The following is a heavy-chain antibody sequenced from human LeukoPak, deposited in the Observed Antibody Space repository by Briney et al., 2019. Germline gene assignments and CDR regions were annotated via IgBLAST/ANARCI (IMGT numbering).Heavy chain of an antibody. CDR2: ISPSGSIS. CDR3: ARDLDWGAFDA. J-gene: IGHJ5*02. V-gene: IGHV3-23*01. D-gene: IGHD3-9*01. Sequence: PGGSLRLSCAASGFTFSSHGINWVRQAPGKGLEWVSGISPSGSISYYADSVKGRFTISRDNSENTVSLQMNSLRAEDTALYYCARDLDWGAFDAWGQGTLVTVSS. CDR1: GFTFSSHG.